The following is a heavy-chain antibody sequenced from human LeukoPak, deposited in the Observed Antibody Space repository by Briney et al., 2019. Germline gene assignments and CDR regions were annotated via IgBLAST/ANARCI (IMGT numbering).Heavy chain of an antibody. V-gene: IGHV1-2*02. CDR1: GYTFTDYL. D-gene: IGHD6-13*01. Sequence: GASVKVSCKASGYTFTDYLIHWVRQAPGPGLEWMGWINPNIGATNYAQNFQGRVTMTTDTSITTAYMDLSSLRSDDTAVYYCVRDPIHNSSPSAPGTDGFDPWGQGTLVTVSS. CDR3: VRDPIHNSSPSAPGTDGFDP. CDR2: INPNIGAT. J-gene: IGHJ5*02.